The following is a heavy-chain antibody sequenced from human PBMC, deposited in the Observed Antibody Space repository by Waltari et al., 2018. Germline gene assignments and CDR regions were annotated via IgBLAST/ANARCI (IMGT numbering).Heavy chain of an antibody. CDR3: ARVLTTGTVAFDI. CDR1: GDSLSSNLF. V-gene: IGHV4-38-2*01. Sequence: QVQLRESGPGLVKPSETLSLTCVISGDSLSSNLFWGWIRQSPEKGLEWIGNIYYSGVTYYSPFRKSRVVISIDTPRRQFSLKLTSVTAADTAVYYCARVLTTGTVAFDIWGQGTLVTVSS. D-gene: IGHD1-7*01. CDR2: IYYSGVT. J-gene: IGHJ3*02.